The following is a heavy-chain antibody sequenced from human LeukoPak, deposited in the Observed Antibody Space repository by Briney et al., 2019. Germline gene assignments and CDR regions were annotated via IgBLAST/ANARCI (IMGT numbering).Heavy chain of an antibody. V-gene: IGHV4-59*08. Sequence: SETLSLTCTVSGGSISSYCWSWIRQPPGKGLEWIGYIYYSGSTNYNPSLKCRVTISVDTSKNQFSLKLSSVTAADTAVYYCARHVIKFRRGNGSSWYYFDYWGQGTLVTVSS. CDR3: ARHVIKFRRGNGSSWYYFDY. J-gene: IGHJ4*02. D-gene: IGHD6-13*01. CDR2: IYYSGST. CDR1: GGSISSYC.